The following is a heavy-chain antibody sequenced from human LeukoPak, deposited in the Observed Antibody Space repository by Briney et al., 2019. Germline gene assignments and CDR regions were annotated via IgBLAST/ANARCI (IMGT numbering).Heavy chain of an antibody. CDR3: ARDTYDSSGYYYLAPLDY. CDR2: IYYSGST. D-gene: IGHD3-22*01. V-gene: IGHV4-38-2*02. J-gene: IGHJ4*02. CDR1: GYSISSGYH. Sequence: PSETLSLTCTVSGYSISSGYHWGWIRQPPGKGLEWIGRIYYSGSTYYNPSLKSRVTISVDTSKNQFSLKLSSVTAADTAVYYCARDTYDSSGYYYLAPLDYWGQGTLVTVSS.